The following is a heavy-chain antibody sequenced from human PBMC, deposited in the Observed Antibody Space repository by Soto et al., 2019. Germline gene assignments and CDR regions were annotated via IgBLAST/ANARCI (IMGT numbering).Heavy chain of an antibody. J-gene: IGHJ5*02. CDR3: ARTCSSSAGNWFDP. V-gene: IGHV4-34*01. CDR1: GGSFSGYY. CDR2: INHSGST. Sequence: ETLSLTCAVYGGSFSGYYWSWIRQPPGKGLEWIGEINHSGSTNYNPSLKSRVTISVDTSKNQFSLKLSSVTAADTAVYYCARTCSSSAGNWFDPWGQGTLLTVSS. D-gene: IGHD6-6*01.